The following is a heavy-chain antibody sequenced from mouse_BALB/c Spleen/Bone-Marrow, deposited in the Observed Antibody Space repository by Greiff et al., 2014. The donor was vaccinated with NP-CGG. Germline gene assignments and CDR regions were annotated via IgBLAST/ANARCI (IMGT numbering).Heavy chain of an antibody. CDR3: ASELELRLAY. V-gene: IGHV1-9*01. D-gene: IGHD3-1*01. Sequence: VQLVESGAELMKPGASVKISCKASGYTFSSYWIEWVKQRPGHGLEWIGEILPGSGSTNYNEKFKGKATFTAVTSSNTAYMQLSSLTSEYSAVYYCASELELRLAYWGQGTLVTVSA. CDR2: ILPGSGST. J-gene: IGHJ3*01. CDR1: GYTFSSYW.